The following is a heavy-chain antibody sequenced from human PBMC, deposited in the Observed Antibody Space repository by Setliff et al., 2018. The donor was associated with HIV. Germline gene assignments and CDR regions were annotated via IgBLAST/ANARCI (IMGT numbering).Heavy chain of an antibody. Sequence: SETLSLTCAVYGGSFSDYYWSWIRQPPGKGLEWIGEINHSGSTDYNPSLKSRVTISVDTSKNQFSLKLSSVTAADTAVYYCARASHMTPGNLLHSTGPYYSYYMDVWGRGTTVTVSS. D-gene: IGHD4-4*01. CDR3: ARASHMTPGNLLHSTGPYYSYYMDV. J-gene: IGHJ6*03. CDR2: INHSGST. CDR1: GGSFSDYY. V-gene: IGHV4-34*01.